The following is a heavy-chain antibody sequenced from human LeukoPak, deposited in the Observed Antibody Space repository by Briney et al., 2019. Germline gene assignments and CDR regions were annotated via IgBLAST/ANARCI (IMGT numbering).Heavy chain of an antibody. CDR3: ARRSWGSDFDY. CDR1: GGSLSNYY. Sequence: SETLSLTCSVSGGSLSNYYWTWIRRLPGKGLEWIGYIYSSGSANYNPSLKSRVNISIDTSENQFSLKLSSVTAADTAVYYCARRSWGSDFDYWGQGALVTVSS. D-gene: IGHD3-16*01. V-gene: IGHV4-59*01. J-gene: IGHJ4*02. CDR2: IYSSGSA.